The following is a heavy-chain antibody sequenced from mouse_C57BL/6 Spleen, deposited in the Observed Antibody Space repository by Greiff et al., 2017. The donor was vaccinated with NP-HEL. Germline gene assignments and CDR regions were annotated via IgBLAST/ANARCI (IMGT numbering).Heavy chain of an antibody. D-gene: IGHD1-1*01. V-gene: IGHV1-82*01. CDR3: ARTYGSSYGGYFDY. CDR1: GYAFSSSW. CDR2: IYPGDGDT. Sequence: VQRVESGPELVKPGASVKISCKASGYAFSSSWMNWVKQRPGKGLEWIGRIYPGDGDTNYNGKFKGKATLTADKSSSTAYMQLSSLTSEDSAVYFCARTYGSSYGGYFDYWGQGTTLTVSS. J-gene: IGHJ2*01.